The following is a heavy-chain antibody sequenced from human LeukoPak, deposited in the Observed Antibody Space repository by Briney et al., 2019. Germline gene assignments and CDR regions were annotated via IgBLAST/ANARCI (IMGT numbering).Heavy chain of an antibody. CDR2: ISYDGSNK. CDR3: AKSGQGRYYDSSGSWY. Sequence: GGSLRLSCAASGFTFSSYGMHWVRQAPGKGLEWVAVISYDGSNKYYADSVKGRFTISRDNSKNTLYLQMNSLRAEDTAVYYCAKSGQGRYYDSSGSWYWGQGTLVTVSS. CDR1: GFTFSSYG. V-gene: IGHV3-30*18. D-gene: IGHD3-22*01. J-gene: IGHJ4*02.